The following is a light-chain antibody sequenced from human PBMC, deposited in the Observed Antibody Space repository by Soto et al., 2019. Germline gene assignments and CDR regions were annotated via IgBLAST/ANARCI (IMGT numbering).Light chain of an antibody. J-gene: IGLJ1*01. CDR2: EVS. Sequence: QSALTQPASLSVSPGQTITISCTGTSSDVGGYNYVSWYQHHPGKAPKLIIYEVSNRPSGVSNRFYGSKSGNTASLSISGLQAEDEADYYCNSYTSKDPGVFGPGTQVPVL. CDR3: NSYTSKDPGV. V-gene: IGLV2-14*01. CDR1: SSDVGGYNY.